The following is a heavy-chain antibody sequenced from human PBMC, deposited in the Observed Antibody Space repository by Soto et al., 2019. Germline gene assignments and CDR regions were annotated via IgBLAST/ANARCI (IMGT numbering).Heavy chain of an antibody. J-gene: IGHJ5*02. V-gene: IGHV3-23*01. D-gene: IGHD3-22*01. CDR1: GFTFSSYA. CDR3: AKANDSSGYINWFDP. CDR2: ISGSGGST. Sequence: GGSLRLSCAASGFTFSSYAMSWVRQAPGKGLEWVSAISGSGGSTYYADSVKGRFTISRDNSKNTLYLQMNSLRAEDTAVYYCAKANDSSGYINWFDPWGQGTLVTVSS.